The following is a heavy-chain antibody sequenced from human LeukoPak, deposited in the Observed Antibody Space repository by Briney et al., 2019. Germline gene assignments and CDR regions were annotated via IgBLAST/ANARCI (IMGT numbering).Heavy chain of an antibody. V-gene: IGHV4-34*01. Sequence: SETLSLTCAVYGGSFSGYYWSWIRQPPGKGLEWIGEINHSGSTNYNPSLKSRATISVDTSKNQFSLKLSSVTAADTAVYYCAIYSYGLDYWGQGTLVTVSS. D-gene: IGHD5-18*01. J-gene: IGHJ4*02. CDR1: GGSFSGYY. CDR3: AIYSYGLDY. CDR2: INHSGST.